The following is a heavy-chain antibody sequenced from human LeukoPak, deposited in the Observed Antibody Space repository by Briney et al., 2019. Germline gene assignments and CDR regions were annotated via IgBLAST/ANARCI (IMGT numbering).Heavy chain of an antibody. Sequence: PGRSLRLSCAASGFTFSSNGMHWVRQAPGKGLEWVAVISYDGSNKYYADSVKGRFTISRDNSKNTLYLQMNSLRAEDTAVYYCAKDRGGPEGVGMDVWGQGTTVTVSS. CDR3: AKDRGGPEGVGMDV. D-gene: IGHD3-10*01. CDR2: ISYDGSNK. CDR1: GFTFSSNG. J-gene: IGHJ6*02. V-gene: IGHV3-30*18.